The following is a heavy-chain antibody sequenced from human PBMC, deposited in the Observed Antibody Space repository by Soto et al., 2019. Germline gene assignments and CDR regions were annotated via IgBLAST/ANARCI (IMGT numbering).Heavy chain of an antibody. Sequence: SETLSLTCTVSGGSISSSSYYWGWIRQPPGKGLEWIGSIYYSGSTYYNPSLKSRVTISVDTSKNQFSLKLSSVTAADTAVYYCARPVRDYDYIWGNRDYYYYYMDVWGKGTTVTVSS. V-gene: IGHV4-39*01. J-gene: IGHJ6*03. CDR3: ARPVRDYDYIWGNRDYYYYYMDV. CDR1: GGSISSSSYY. CDR2: IYYSGST. D-gene: IGHD3-16*01.